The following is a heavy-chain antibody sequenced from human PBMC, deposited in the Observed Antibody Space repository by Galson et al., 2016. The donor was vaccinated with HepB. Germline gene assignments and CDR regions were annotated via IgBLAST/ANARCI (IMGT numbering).Heavy chain of an antibody. CDR3: AVRYSSIWYFQH. D-gene: IGHD6-13*01. J-gene: IGHJ1*01. V-gene: IGHV3-48*01. CDR1: GFTFSSYS. CDR2: ISSSSSTI. Sequence: LRLSCAASGFTFSSYSMNWVRQAPGKGLEWVSYISSSSSTIYYADSVKGRFTISRDNSKNTLYLQMNSLGAEDTAIYYCAVRYSSIWYFQHWGRGTLVSVSS.